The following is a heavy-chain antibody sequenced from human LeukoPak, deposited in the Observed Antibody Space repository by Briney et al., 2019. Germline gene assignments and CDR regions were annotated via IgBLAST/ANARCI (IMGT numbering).Heavy chain of an antibody. CDR2: INPSSGAT. Sequence: GASVKVSCKTSGYTFTSYYIHWVRQAPGKALEWMGIINPSSGATNYAQKFQGRVTMTRDTSTSTVYMELSSQRSEDTAVYYCARATNFYYYYGMDVWGQGTTVTVSS. J-gene: IGHJ6*02. D-gene: IGHD1-26*01. V-gene: IGHV1-46*01. CDR1: GYTFTSYY. CDR3: ARATNFYYYYGMDV.